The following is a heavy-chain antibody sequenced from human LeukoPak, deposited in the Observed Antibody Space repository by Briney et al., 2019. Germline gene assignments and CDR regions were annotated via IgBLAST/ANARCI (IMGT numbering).Heavy chain of an antibody. Sequence: GGSLRLSCAASGFTFSSYAMSWVRQAPGKGLEWVSAISGSGGSTYYTDSVKGRFTISRDNSKNTLYLQMNSLRAEDTAIYYCAKGQGRAAAVSGRVPVDYWGQGTLVTVSS. J-gene: IGHJ4*02. CDR3: AKGQGRAAAVSGRVPVDY. CDR2: ISGSGGST. D-gene: IGHD6-13*01. CDR1: GFTFSSYA. V-gene: IGHV3-23*01.